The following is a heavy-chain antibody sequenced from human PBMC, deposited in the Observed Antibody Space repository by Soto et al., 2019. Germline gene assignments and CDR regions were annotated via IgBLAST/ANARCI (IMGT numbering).Heavy chain of an antibody. Sequence: QVQLQESGPGLVKPSQTLSLTCTVSGGSISSGDYYWSWIRQPPGQGLEWIGYIYYSGCTYYNPSFKSRVTISVDPSTTPFSLKLSSVTAAVTAVYYCARGGFLVVVGPQLVWFDPWGEGTLVAVSS. CDR3: ARGGFLVVVGPQLVWFDP. CDR1: GGSISSGDYY. D-gene: IGHD2-21*01. V-gene: IGHV4-30-4*01. J-gene: IGHJ5*02. CDR2: IYYSGCT.